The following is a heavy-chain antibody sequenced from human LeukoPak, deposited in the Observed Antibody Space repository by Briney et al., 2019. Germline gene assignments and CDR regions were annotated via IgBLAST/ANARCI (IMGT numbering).Heavy chain of an antibody. D-gene: IGHD1-1*01. V-gene: IGHV3-48*04. CDR3: ARDPRTVRI. CDR2: ISGNGGVI. CDR1: GFTFTNYA. J-gene: IGHJ4*02. Sequence: GGSLRLSCAASGFTFTNYAMTWVRQAPGKGLEWLSYISGNGGVIQYADSVKGRFTISRDNAKNLLYLQMDSLRVEDTAIYYCARDPRTVRIWGQGTLVTVSS.